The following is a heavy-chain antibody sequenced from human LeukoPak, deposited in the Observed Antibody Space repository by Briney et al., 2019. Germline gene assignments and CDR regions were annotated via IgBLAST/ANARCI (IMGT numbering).Heavy chain of an antibody. D-gene: IGHD2-15*01. CDR2: IYPSGNT. CDR3: ARGPIVVLGSVTPRAFDV. J-gene: IGHJ3*01. Sequence: PSETLSLTCAVSGGSISSGGYSWSWIRQSAGRGLEWISHIYPSGNTFYSPSLRNRVTISIDRSKNQFSLRLNSVTAADTAVYYCARGPIVVLGSVTPRAFDVWGRGTVVTVSS. V-gene: IGHV4-30-2*06. CDR1: GGSISSGGYS.